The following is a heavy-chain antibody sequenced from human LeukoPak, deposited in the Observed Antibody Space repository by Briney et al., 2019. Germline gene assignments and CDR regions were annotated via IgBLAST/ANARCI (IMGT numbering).Heavy chain of an antibody. Sequence: SETLSLTCTVSGGSISSYYWSWIRQPPGKGLGWIGYIYDSGNTNNNPSLKSRVTISVDTSKNQFSLKLSSVTAADTAVYYCARGGYYDSSGVNWFDPWGQGTLVTVSS. D-gene: IGHD3-22*01. J-gene: IGHJ5*02. CDR1: GGSISSYY. CDR3: ARGGYYDSSGVNWFDP. V-gene: IGHV4-59*08. CDR2: IYDSGNT.